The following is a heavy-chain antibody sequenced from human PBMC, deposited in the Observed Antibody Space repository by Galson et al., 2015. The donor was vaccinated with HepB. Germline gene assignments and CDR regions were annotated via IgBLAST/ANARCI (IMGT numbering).Heavy chain of an antibody. J-gene: IGHJ4*02. V-gene: IGHV1-2*02. Sequence: SVKVSCKASGYTFTDYYIHWVRQAPGQGLEWMGWIKPNSGGTNYAQKFQGRVTMTRDTSISSAYMELSRLGSDDTAVYYCARQGSSSYWGQGSLVTVSS. CDR2: IKPNSGGT. CDR3: ARQGSSSY. CDR1: GYTFTDYY. D-gene: IGHD6-6*01.